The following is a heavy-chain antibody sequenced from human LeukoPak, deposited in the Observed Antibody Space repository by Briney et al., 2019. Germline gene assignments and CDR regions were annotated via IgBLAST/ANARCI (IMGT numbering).Heavy chain of an antibody. CDR1: GFTVSDDY. Sequence: WGSLRLSCAASGFTVSDDYMCWVRQAPGKWLEWVSVIYSGGTTDYADSVKGRFTISRDNSKNTLYLQMNSLRAEDTAVYYCARDWVWATFDYWGQRTLVTVSS. D-gene: IGHD6-13*01. V-gene: IGHV3-66*01. CDR2: IYSGGTT. CDR3: ARDWVWATFDY. J-gene: IGHJ4*02.